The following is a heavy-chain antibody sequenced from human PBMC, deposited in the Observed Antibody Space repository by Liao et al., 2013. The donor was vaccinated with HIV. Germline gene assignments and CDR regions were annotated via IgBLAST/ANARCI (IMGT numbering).Heavy chain of an antibody. CDR1: GGSFSGYY. J-gene: IGHJ4*02. D-gene: IGHD3-3*01. CDR2: YNHSGST. Sequence: QVQLQQWGAGLLKPSETLSLTCAVYGGSFSGYYWSWIRQPPGKGRGVDWGKYNHSGSTNYNPSLKSRVTISVDTSKNQFSLKLSSVTAADTAVYYCARGNLGPLQWSGYYYYFDYWGQGTLVTVSS. CDR3: ARGNLGPLQWSGYYYYFDY. V-gene: IGHV4-34*01.